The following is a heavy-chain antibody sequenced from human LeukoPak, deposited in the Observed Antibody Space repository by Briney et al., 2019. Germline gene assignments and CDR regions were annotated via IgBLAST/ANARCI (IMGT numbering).Heavy chain of an antibody. CDR2: IYHSGST. J-gene: IGHJ2*01. V-gene: IGHV4-30-2*01. CDR3: ARALGQWLDCWYFDL. Sequence: SQTLSLTCTVSGGSISSGGYYWSWIRQPPGKGLEWIGYIYHSGSTYYNPSLKSRVTISVDRSKNQFSLKLSSVTAADTAVYYCARALGQWLDCWYFDLWGRGTLVTVSS. CDR1: GGSISSGGYY. D-gene: IGHD6-19*01.